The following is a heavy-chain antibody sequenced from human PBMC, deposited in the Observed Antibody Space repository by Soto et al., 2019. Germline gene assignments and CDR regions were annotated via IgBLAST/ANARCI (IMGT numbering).Heavy chain of an antibody. Sequence: SETLSLTCTVSGGSISSSSYYWGWIRQPPGKGLEWIGSIYYSGSTYYNPSLKSRVTISVDTSKNQFSQKLSSVTAADTAVYYCARHIRDGGNSGYYYYYGMDVWGQGTTVTVSS. CDR2: IYYSGST. D-gene: IGHD2-21*02. CDR1: GGSISSSSYY. V-gene: IGHV4-39*01. J-gene: IGHJ6*02. CDR3: ARHIRDGGNSGYYYYYGMDV.